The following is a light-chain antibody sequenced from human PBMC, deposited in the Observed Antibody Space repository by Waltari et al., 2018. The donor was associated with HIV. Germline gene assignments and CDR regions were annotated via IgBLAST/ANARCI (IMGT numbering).Light chain of an antibody. J-gene: IGLJ2*01. Sequence: SALTQPASVSGSPGQSITISCLGASSDIGSFDYVSCYQQHPDKAPKLILYDVTYRPSGVYGRFSGSRSGSMASLTIAGLQPEDEADYFCCSYSDSGTILFGGGTRVTVL. CDR1: SSDIGSFDY. CDR2: DVT. V-gene: IGLV2-14*03. CDR3: CSYSDSGTIL.